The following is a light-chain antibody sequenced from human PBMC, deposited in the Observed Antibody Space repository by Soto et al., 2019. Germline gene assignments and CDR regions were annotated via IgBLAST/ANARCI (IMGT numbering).Light chain of an antibody. CDR1: GSNIGSNY. V-gene: IGLV1-47*01. CDR3: AAWDDSLSGHL. J-gene: IGLJ1*01. CDR2: KNN. Sequence: QSVLTQPPSASGTPGQKVSISCSGSGSNIGSNYVYWYQQLPGTAPKLLIYKNNQRPSGVPDRFSGSKSDTSASLAIGGLRSEDEADYYCAAWDDSLSGHLFGTGTKLTVL.